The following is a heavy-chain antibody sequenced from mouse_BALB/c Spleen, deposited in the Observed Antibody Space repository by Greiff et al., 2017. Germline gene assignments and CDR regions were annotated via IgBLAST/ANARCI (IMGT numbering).Heavy chain of an antibody. Sequence: EVQRVESGGGLVKPGGSLKLSCAASGFAFSSYDMSWVRQTPEKRLEWVAYISSGGGSTYYPDTVKGRFTISRDNAKNTLSLQMSSLKSEDTAMYYCARSVFFDYWGQGTTLTVSS. J-gene: IGHJ2*01. CDR3: ARSVFFDY. V-gene: IGHV5-12-1*01. CDR1: GFAFSSYD. CDR2: ISSGGGST.